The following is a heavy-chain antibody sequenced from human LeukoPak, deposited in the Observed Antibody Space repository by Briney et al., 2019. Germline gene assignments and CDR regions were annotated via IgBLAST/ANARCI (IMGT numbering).Heavy chain of an antibody. CDR2: ISDDDGNT. J-gene: IGHJ3*02. CDR3: ARDSSSWYLSSAFHI. D-gene: IGHD6-13*01. Sequence: ASVKVSCKASGYTFINYGFSWVRQAPGQGLEWMGWISDDDGNTNHAQKLQGRVTMNTDTSTSTAYMELRSLRSDDTAVYYCARDSSSWYLSSAFHIWGQGTMVTVSS. CDR1: GYTFINYG. V-gene: IGHV1-18*01.